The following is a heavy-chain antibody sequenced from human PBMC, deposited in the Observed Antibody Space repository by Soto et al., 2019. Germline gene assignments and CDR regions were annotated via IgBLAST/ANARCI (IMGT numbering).Heavy chain of an antibody. CDR1: GFTFSSYS. D-gene: IGHD2-2*01. V-gene: IGHV3-48*01. Sequence: EVQLVESGGGLVQPGGSLRLSCAASGFTFSSYSMNWVRQAPGKGLEWVSYISSSSSTIYYADSVKGRFTISRDNAKNSLYLQMNSMRAEDTAVYYCAREYCSSTSCLNWFDPWGQGTLVTFSS. CDR3: AREYCSSTSCLNWFDP. J-gene: IGHJ5*02. CDR2: ISSSSSTI.